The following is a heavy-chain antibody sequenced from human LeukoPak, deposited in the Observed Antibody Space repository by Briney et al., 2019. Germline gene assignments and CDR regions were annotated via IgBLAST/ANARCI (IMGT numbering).Heavy chain of an antibody. CDR2: ISGGGETT. Sequence: GGSLRLSCAASAFTLNNYAMNWVRQAPGNGLGWVSSISGGGETTYYADSAKGRFTISRDNSQNTLYLQMNSLRAEDTAVYYCARDYADYVGYFFFDYWGQGTLVTVSS. D-gene: IGHD4-17*01. V-gene: IGHV3-23*01. J-gene: IGHJ4*02. CDR3: ARDYADYVGYFFFDY. CDR1: AFTLNNYA.